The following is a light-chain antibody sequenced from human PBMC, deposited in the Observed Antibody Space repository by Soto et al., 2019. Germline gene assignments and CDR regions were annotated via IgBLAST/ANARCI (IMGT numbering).Light chain of an antibody. V-gene: IGLV1-40*01. J-gene: IGLJ2*01. CDR1: SSNIGAGYD. CDR3: QSYDSSLREV. Sequence: SVLTQPPSVSGAPGQRVTISCTGSSSNIGAGYDVHWYQQLPGTAPKLLIYGNSNRPSGVPDRFSGSKSGTSASLAITGLQAEDEVDYYCQSYDSSLREVFGGGTKLTVL. CDR2: GNS.